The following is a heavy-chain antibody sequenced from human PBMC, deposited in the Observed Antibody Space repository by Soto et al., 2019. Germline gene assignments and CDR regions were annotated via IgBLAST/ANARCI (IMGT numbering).Heavy chain of an antibody. V-gene: IGHV6-1*01. D-gene: IGHD6-6*01. CDR1: GDSVSSNSAA. Sequence: SQTLSLTCAISGDSVSSNSAAWNWIRQSPSRGLEWLGRTYYRSKWYNDYAVSVKSRITINPDTSKNQFSLQLNSVTPEDTAVYYCARDHKYNSSFTNWFYPWGQGTLVTVSS. CDR3: ARDHKYNSSFTNWFYP. CDR2: TYYRSKWYN. J-gene: IGHJ5*02.